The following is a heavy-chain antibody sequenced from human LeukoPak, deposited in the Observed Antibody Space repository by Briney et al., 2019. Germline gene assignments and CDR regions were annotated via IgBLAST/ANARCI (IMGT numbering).Heavy chain of an antibody. J-gene: IGHJ4*02. CDR3: ARGDGRGSYKDYYFDY. CDR2: ISSSSGYI. D-gene: IGHD1-26*01. Sequence: PGGSLRLSCAASGFTFSSYTMNWVRQAPGKGLEWVSSISSSSGYIYYADSVKGRLTISRDNAKNSVYLQMNSLRAEDTAVYYCARGDGRGSYKDYYFDYWGQGTLVTVSS. CDR1: GFTFSSYT. V-gene: IGHV3-21*01.